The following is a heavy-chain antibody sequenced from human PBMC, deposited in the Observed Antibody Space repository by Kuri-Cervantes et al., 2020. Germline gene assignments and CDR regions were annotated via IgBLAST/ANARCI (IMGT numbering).Heavy chain of an antibody. J-gene: IGHJ4*02. CDR2: IYSGGST. Sequence: GESLKISCAASGFTVSSNYMSWVRQAPGKGLEWVSVIYSGGSTYYADSVKGRFTISRDNPKNTLYLQMNSLRAEDTAVYYCARSSVIRGVIRVSDYWGQGTLVTVSS. CDR1: GFTVSSNY. V-gene: IGHV3-53*01. D-gene: IGHD3-10*01. CDR3: ARSSVIRGVIRVSDY.